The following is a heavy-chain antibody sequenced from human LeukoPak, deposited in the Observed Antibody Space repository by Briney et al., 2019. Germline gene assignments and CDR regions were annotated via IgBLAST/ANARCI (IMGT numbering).Heavy chain of an antibody. J-gene: IGHJ3*02. V-gene: IGHV1-2*02. CDR2: INPNSGGT. CDR3: ARIRDGYNDAYDI. D-gene: IGHD5-24*01. Sequence: ASVKVSCKASGYTFTDYYIQWMRQAPGQGLEWMGWINPNSGGTNYGQNFQGRVTMTRDTSTSTVYMELSSLRSEDTAIYYCARIRDGYNDAYDIWGQGTVVTVPS. CDR1: GYTFTDYY.